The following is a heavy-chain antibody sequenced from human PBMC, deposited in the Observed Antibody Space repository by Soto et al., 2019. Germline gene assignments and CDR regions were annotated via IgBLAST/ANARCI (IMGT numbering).Heavy chain of an antibody. CDR2: IYWDDDK. V-gene: IGHV2-5*02. CDR3: AHAYGGTSLPIDACDV. D-gene: IGHD2-2*01. CDR1: GFSLSADGVG. Sequence: QITLTESGATLVKPTQTLTLTCTFSGFSLSADGVGVAWIRQPPGKALEWLALIYWDDDKRYSPSLKNRLTNTKDTSKNRVVLTMTTMDPVDTATSHCAHAYGGTSLPIDACDVLGHGTVVTFSS. J-gene: IGHJ3*01.